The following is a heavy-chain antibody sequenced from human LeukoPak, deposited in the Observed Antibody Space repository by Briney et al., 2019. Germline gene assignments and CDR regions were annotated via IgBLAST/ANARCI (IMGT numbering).Heavy chain of an antibody. J-gene: IGHJ4*02. CDR2: IYTNDNS. D-gene: IGHD1/OR15-1a*01. V-gene: IGHV4-4*07. Sequence: SETLSLTRTVSGGSISSYYWSWIRQPPGKGLEWIGRIYTNDNSNYNPSLKSRVTMSIDTSKNQFSLRLSSVTAADTAIYYCARESTTLGSPYYFDFWGPGTRVTVST. CDR1: GGSISSYY. CDR3: ARESTTLGSPYYFDF.